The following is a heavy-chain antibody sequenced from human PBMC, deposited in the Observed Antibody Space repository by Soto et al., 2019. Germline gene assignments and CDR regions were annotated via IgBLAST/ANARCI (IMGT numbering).Heavy chain of an antibody. V-gene: IGHV1-2*02. CDR3: AREPLAGTDYFDY. CDR1: GYTFTGYY. CDR2: INPNSGGT. J-gene: IGHJ4*02. Sequence: GASVKVSCKASGYTFTGYYMHWVRQAPGQGLEWMGWINPNSGGTNYAQKFQGRVTMTRDTSISTAYMELSRLRSDDTAVYYCAREPLAGTDYFDYWGQGTLVTVSS. D-gene: IGHD6-13*01.